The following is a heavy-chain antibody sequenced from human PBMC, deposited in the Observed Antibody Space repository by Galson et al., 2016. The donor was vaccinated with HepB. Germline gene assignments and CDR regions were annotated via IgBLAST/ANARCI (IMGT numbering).Heavy chain of an antibody. V-gene: IGHV1-69*13. CDR2: IIPIFGTA. CDR1: GGTFSSYA. CDR3: STNLGYCSGGSCYLSGGMDV. Sequence: SVKVSCKASGGTFSSYAISWVRQAPGQGLEWMGGIIPIFGTANYAQKFQGSVTITADESTSTAYMELSSLRSEDTAVYYCSTNLGYCSGGSCYLSGGMDVWGQGTTVTVSS. D-gene: IGHD2-15*01. J-gene: IGHJ6*02.